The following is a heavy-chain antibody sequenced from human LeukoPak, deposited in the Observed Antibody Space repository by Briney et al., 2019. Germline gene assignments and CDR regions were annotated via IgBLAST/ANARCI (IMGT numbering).Heavy chain of an antibody. V-gene: IGHV3-66*04. CDR1: GFTVSSNY. Sequence: GGSLRLSCAASGFTVSSNYMSWVRQAPGKGLEWVSVIYSDGSTYYADSVKGRFTISRDNSKNTLYLQMGSLRAEDMAVYYCARRSLTQYSSSWTDYWGQGTLVTVSS. CDR2: IYSDGST. J-gene: IGHJ4*02. CDR3: ARRSLTQYSSSWTDY. D-gene: IGHD6-13*01.